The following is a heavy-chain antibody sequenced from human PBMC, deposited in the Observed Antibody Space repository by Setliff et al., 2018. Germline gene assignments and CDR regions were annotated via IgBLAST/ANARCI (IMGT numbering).Heavy chain of an antibody. D-gene: IGHD3-9*01. V-gene: IGHV4-59*08. J-gene: IGHJ6*04. Sequence: PSETLSLTCSVSGASITSYYWSWIRQPPGKGLEWIAYIHNNGRIKYNPALKSRVTISLDTSKNQFSLNLNSATAADTAGYYCARHALSFDSAWDVWGKGTTVTVSS. CDR3: ARHALSFDSAWDV. CDR1: GASITSYY. CDR2: IHNNGRI.